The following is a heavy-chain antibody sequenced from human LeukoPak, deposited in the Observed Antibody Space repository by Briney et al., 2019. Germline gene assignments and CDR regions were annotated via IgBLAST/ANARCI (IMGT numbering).Heavy chain of an antibody. D-gene: IGHD1-1*01. J-gene: IGHJ6*03. CDR2: IYSSGSA. Sequence: SETLSLTCAVSGGSISNYYWSWIRKPAGKGLEWIGRIYSSGSANYNPSLKSRASMSVDTSKNHFSLQLSSVTAADTAVYYCARDSQTVRRYYSFYMDVWGKGTTVTVSS. CDR3: ARDSQTVRRYYSFYMDV. V-gene: IGHV4-4*07. CDR1: GGSISNYY.